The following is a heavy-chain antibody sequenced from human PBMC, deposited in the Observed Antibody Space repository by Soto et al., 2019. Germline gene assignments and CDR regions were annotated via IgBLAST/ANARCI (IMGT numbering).Heavy chain of an antibody. CDR3: VGGQYYFDY. D-gene: IGHD3-10*01. Sequence: QAQLVESGGGVVQPGRSLRLSCAASGFPFSSYGMHWVREAPGKGLEWVAVKSYDGSNKYYADSVKGRFTISRDNSASTLYLQMNSLRPEDTALYYCVGGQYYFDYRGQGTLVTVSP. CDR1: GFPFSSYG. J-gene: IGHJ4*02. V-gene: IGHV3-30*03. CDR2: KSYDGSNK.